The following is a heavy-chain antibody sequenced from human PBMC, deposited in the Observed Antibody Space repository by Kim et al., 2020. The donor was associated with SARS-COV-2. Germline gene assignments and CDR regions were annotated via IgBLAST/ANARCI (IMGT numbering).Heavy chain of an antibody. V-gene: IGHV3-33*01. D-gene: IGHD2-2*01. J-gene: IGHJ6*02. CDR1: GFTFSSYG. CDR3: ARDLQYQLPAYGMDV. Sequence: GGSLRLSCAASGFTFSSYGMHWVRQAPGKGLEWVAVIWYDGSNKYYADSVKGRFTISRDNSKNTLYLQMNSLRAEDTAVYYCARDLQYQLPAYGMDVWGQGTTVTVSS. CDR2: IWYDGSNK.